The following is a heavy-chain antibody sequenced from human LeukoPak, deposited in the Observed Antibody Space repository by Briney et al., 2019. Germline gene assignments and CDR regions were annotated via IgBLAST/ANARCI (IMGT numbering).Heavy chain of an antibody. CDR1: GFAFSDYY. J-gene: IGHJ4*02. CDR2: ISSSSYT. D-gene: IGHD6-19*01. CDR3: ARDRSVADTV. V-gene: IGHV3-11*06. Sequence: GGSLRLSCAASGFAFSDYYRSWIRQAPGKGLEWVAYISSSSYTNYAISVKGRFTTSRDNAKNSLYLQMNTLRAEDTAVYYCARDRSVADTVWGQGTLVTVSS.